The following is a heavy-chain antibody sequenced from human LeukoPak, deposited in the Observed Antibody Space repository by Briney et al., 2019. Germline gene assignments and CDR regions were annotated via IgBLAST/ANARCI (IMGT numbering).Heavy chain of an antibody. D-gene: IGHD2-2*01. Sequence: GESLKISCKGSGYSFTSYWIAWVRQMPGKGLEWMGIIYPGDSDTRYSPSFQGQVTISADKSINTAYLQWSSLKASDTAMYYCARREYCSGTSCPIDYWGQGTLVTVSS. CDR1: GYSFTSYW. CDR2: IYPGDSDT. V-gene: IGHV5-51*01. J-gene: IGHJ4*02. CDR3: ARREYCSGTSCPIDY.